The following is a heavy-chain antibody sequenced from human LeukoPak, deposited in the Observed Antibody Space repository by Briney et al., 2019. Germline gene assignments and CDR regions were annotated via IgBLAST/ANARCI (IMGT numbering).Heavy chain of an antibody. D-gene: IGHD6-19*01. CDR1: GFIFNNYW. J-gene: IGHJ4*02. V-gene: IGHV3-74*01. CDR3: TRQWHTPSDY. Sequence: GGSLRLSCAASGFIFNNYWMHWVRQTPGEGPLWLSRINGDGSSTIYAYSVQGRFIIPRDNAKNTLYLQMNSLRAEDTAVYYCTRQWHTPSDYWGQGTLVTVSS. CDR2: INGDGSST.